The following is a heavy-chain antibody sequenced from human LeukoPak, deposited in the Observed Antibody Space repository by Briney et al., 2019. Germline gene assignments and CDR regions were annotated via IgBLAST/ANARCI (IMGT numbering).Heavy chain of an antibody. D-gene: IGHD3-3*01. V-gene: IGHV1-58*02. J-gene: IGHJ3*02. CDR2: IVVGSGNT. Sequence: SVKVSCKASGFTFTSSAMQWVRQARGQRLEWIGWIVVGSGNTNYAQKFQERATITRDMSTSTAYMELSSLRSEDTAVYYCAAITYYDFWSGPFAFDIWGQGTMVTVSS. CDR3: AAITYYDFWSGPFAFDI. CDR1: GFTFTSSA.